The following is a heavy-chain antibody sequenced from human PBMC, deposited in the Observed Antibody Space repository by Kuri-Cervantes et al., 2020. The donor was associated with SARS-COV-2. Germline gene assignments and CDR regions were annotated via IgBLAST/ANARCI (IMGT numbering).Heavy chain of an antibody. D-gene: IGHD3-22*01. CDR2: IAPYSSNT. J-gene: IGHJ4*02. V-gene: IGHV1-18*01. CDR3: VREYLNFDSSAYYY. CDR1: GYTFSRFG. Sequence: GGSLRLSCKASGYTFSRFGITWVRQAPGQGLEWLGWIAPYSSNTNSAQKFQGRLTLTTDTSTSTAYMELRSLRSDDTAVYYCVREYLNFDSSAYYYWGQGTLVTVSS.